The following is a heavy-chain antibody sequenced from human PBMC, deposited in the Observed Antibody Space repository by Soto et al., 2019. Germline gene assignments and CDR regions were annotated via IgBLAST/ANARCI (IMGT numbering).Heavy chain of an antibody. D-gene: IGHD3-3*01. Sequence: QLQLQESGPGLVKPSETLSLTCTVSGGSISSSSYYGGWIRQPPGKGLEWIGSIYYSGSTYYNPSLTSRVTISVDTSNNQFSLKLSSVTAADTAVYYCAPLVAYYDFWSGYHFDYWGQGTLVTVS. CDR1: GGSISSSSYY. CDR3: APLVAYYDFWSGYHFDY. J-gene: IGHJ4*02. V-gene: IGHV4-39*01. CDR2: IYYSGST.